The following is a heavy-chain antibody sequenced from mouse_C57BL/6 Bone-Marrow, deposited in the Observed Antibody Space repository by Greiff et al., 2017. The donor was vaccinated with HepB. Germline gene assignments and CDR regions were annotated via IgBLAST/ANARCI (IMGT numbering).Heavy chain of an antibody. D-gene: IGHD1-1*01. Sequence: QVQLQQSDAELVKPGASVKISCKVSGYTFTDHTMHWMKQRPEQGLEWIGYIYPRDGSSRYNEKFKGKATLTEDKSSSTAYMQLNSLTSEDSAVFFCARRTTVEYFDVWGTGTTVTVSS. CDR1: GYTFTDHT. V-gene: IGHV1-78*01. CDR3: ARRTTVEYFDV. J-gene: IGHJ1*03. CDR2: IYPRDGSS.